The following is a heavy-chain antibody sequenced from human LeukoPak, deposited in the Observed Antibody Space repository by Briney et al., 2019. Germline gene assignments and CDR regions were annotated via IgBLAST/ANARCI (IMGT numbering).Heavy chain of an antibody. CDR1: GFTFSSYS. Sequence: GGSLRLSCAASGFTFSSYSMNWVRQAPGKGLEWVSSISSSSSYIYYADSVKGRFTISRDNAKNSLYLQMNSLRAGDTAVYYCATYYDILTGPPMDVWGQGTTVTVSS. J-gene: IGHJ6*02. D-gene: IGHD3-9*01. V-gene: IGHV3-21*01. CDR3: ATYYDILTGPPMDV. CDR2: ISSSSSYI.